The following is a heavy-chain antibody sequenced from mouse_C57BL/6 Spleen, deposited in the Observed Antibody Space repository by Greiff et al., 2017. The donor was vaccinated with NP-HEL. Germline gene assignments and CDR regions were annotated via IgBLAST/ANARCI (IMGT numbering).Heavy chain of an antibody. D-gene: IGHD2-3*01. J-gene: IGHJ3*01. CDR3: ASQIYDGYYWFAY. CDR1: GYTFTSYW. Sequence: VQLQQPGAELVRPGTSVKLSCKASGYTFTSYWMHWVKQRPGQGLAWIGVIDPSDSYTNYNQKFKGKATLTVDTSSSTAYMQLSSLTSEDSAVYYCASQIYDGYYWFAYWGQGTLVTVSA. CDR2: IDPSDSYT. V-gene: IGHV1-59*01.